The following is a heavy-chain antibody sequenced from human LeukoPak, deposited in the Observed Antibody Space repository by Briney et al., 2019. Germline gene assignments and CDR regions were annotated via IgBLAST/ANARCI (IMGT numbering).Heavy chain of an antibody. D-gene: IGHD3-3*01. CDR3: ARGSHYDFWSGYYGGPQFDP. Sequence: PSETLSLTCIVSGYSISSGYYWGWIRQPPGKGLEWIGEINHSGSTNYNPSLKSRVTISVDTSKNQFSLKLSSVTAADTAVYYCARGSHYDFWSGYYGGPQFDPWGQGTLVTVSS. J-gene: IGHJ5*02. V-gene: IGHV4-38-2*02. CDR2: INHSGST. CDR1: GYSISSGYY.